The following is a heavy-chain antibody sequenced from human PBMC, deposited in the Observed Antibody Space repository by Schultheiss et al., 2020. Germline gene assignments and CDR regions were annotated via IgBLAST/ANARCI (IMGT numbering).Heavy chain of an antibody. J-gene: IGHJ3*02. CDR2: IYHSGST. CDR3: ARPKARNPDAFDI. Sequence: SETLSLTCAVSGGSISSDYWSWLRQPPGKGLEWIGEIYHSGSTNYNPSLKSRVTISLDTSKNQFSLKLSSVTAADTAVYYCARPKARNPDAFDIWGQGTMVTVSS. V-gene: IGHV4-59*01. D-gene: IGHD1-14*01. CDR1: GGSISSDY.